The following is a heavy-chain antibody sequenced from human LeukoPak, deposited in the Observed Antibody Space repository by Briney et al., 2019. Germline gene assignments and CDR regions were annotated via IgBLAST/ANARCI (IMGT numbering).Heavy chain of an antibody. Sequence: PSETLSLTCTVSGGSISGSSYYWNWIRQPAGKGLEWIGRIYTSGNTNYNPSLKSRVTISLDTSKNQFSLKLSSVTAADTAVYYCARISWYLPDYWGQGTLVTVSS. J-gene: IGHJ4*02. D-gene: IGHD2-15*01. CDR2: IYTSGNT. V-gene: IGHV4-61*02. CDR3: ARISWYLPDY. CDR1: GGSISGSSYY.